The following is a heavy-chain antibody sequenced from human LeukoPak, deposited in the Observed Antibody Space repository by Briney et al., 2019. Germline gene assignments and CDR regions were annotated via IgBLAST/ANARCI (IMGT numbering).Heavy chain of an antibody. J-gene: IGHJ4*02. V-gene: IGHV4-39*01. Sequence: SETLSLTCSVSGGSISSSSDYWGWIRQPPGKGLEWIGSIYYSGSTFYSPSLKSRATISVDTSKNQFSLKLSSVTAADTAVYYCARQGGSAGFGELYRPQSFDYWGQGTLVTVSS. D-gene: IGHD3-10*01. CDR1: GGSISSSSDY. CDR2: IYYSGST. CDR3: ARQGGSAGFGELYRPQSFDY.